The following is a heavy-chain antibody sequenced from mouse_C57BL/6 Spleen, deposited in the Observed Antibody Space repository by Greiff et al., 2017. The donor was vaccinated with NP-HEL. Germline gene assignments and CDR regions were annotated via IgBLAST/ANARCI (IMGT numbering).Heavy chain of an antibody. CDR2: INPYNGGT. J-gene: IGHJ2*01. CDR1: GYTFTDYY. Sequence: VQLQQSGPVLVKPGASVKMSCKASGYTFTDYYMNWVKQSHGKSLEWIGVINPYNGGTSYNQKFKGKATLTVDKSSSTAYMELNSLTSEDSAVYYCARDPRYFDYWGQGTTLTVSS. CDR3: ARDPRYFDY. V-gene: IGHV1-19*01.